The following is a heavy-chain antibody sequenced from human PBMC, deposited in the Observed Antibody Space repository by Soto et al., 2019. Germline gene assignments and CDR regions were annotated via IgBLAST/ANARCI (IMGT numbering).Heavy chain of an antibody. V-gene: IGHV3-23*01. Sequence: EVHLLESGGGLVQPGGSLRLSCAASGFTFSTYAMNWVRQAPGKGLEWVSAISNSFSDGNTHYADSVKVRFTITKDNAKNTVFLEMNSRRAEDTAVYYCAKVFSPELGNYFDHWGQGTLVTVSS. D-gene: IGHD1-7*01. J-gene: IGHJ4*02. CDR3: AKVFSPELGNYFDH. CDR2: ISNSFSDGNT. CDR1: GFTFSTYA.